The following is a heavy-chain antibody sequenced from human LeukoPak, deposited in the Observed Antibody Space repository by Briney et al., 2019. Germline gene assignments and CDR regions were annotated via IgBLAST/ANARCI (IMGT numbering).Heavy chain of an antibody. CDR1: GGSISSYY. J-gene: IGHJ6*02. D-gene: IGHD3-9*01. V-gene: IGHV4-59*01. CDR2: IYYSGST. CDR3: ARALTYYDILTGYFYYYGMDV. Sequence: SETLSLTCNVSGGSISSYYWSWIRQPPGKGLEWIGYIYYSGSTNYNPSLKSRVTISVDTSKNQFSLKLSSVTAADTAVYYCARALTYYDILTGYFYYYGMDVWGQGTTVTVSS.